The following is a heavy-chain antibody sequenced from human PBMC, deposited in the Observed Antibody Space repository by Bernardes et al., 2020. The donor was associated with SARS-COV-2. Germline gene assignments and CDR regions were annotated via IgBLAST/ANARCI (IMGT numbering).Heavy chain of an antibody. J-gene: IGHJ4*02. D-gene: IGHD6-13*01. CDR2: IDWDDDK. V-gene: IGHV2-70*11. Sequence: SGPTLVKPTQTLTLTCTFSGFSLSTSGMCVSWIRQPPGKALEWLARIDWDDDKYYSTSLKTRLTISKDTSKNQVVLTMTNMDPVDTATYYCAQGSIAAAGTGGVGGFDYWGQGTLVTVSS. CDR1: GFSLSTSGMC. CDR3: AQGSIAAAGTGGVGGFDY.